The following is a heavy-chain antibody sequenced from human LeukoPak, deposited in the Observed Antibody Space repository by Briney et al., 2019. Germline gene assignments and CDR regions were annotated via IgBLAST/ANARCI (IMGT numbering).Heavy chain of an antibody. D-gene: IGHD3-3*01. CDR3: ASGIYDFWSGYSSFDY. CDR2: IYHSGST. V-gene: IGHV4-39*07. CDR1: GGSISSSSYFWGGSSYY. J-gene: IGHJ4*02. Sequence: SQTLSLTCTVSGGSISSSSYFWGGSSYYWGWIRQPPGKGLEWIGSIYHSGSTYYNPSLKSRVTISVDTSKNQFSLKLSSVTAADTAVYYCASGIYDFWSGYSSFDYWGQGTLVTVSS.